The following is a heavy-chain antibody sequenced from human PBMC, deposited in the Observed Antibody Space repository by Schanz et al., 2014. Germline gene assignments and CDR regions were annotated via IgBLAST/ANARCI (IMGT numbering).Heavy chain of an antibody. D-gene: IGHD3-10*01. V-gene: IGHV3-74*01. J-gene: IGHJ4*02. CDR2: INSDGSRT. CDR1: GFTVSSNY. CDR3: ARDGEDFDF. Sequence: EVQLVESGGGLIQPGGSLRLSCAVSGFTVSSNYMSWVRQAPGKGLEWVSGINSDGSRTTYADSVKGRFTISRDNAKNTLFLQMNSLRAEDTAVYYRARDGEDFDFWGQGTLVTISS.